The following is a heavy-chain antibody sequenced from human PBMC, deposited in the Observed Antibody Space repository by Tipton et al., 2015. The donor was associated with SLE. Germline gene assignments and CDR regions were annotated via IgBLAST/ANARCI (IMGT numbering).Heavy chain of an antibody. CDR1: GGSISSGGYY. CDR2: IYYSGST. CDR3: ARGQGIAAAGPNAEYFQH. J-gene: IGHJ1*01. D-gene: IGHD6-13*01. V-gene: IGHV4-31*03. Sequence: TLSLTCTVSGGSISSGGYYWSWIRQHPGKGLEWIGYIYYSGSTYYNPSLKSRVTISVDTSKNQFSLKLSSVTAADTAVYYCARGQGIAAAGPNAEYFQHWGQGTLVTVSS.